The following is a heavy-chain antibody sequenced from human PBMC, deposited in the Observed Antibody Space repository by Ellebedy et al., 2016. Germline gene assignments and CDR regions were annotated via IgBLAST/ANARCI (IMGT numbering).Heavy chain of an antibody. CDR3: AAGVATITHFDY. V-gene: IGHV4-39*01. J-gene: IGHJ4*02. D-gene: IGHD5-24*01. Sequence: SETLSLXXTVSGGSISTSTYYWGWIRQPPGKGLEWIGSIYYSESTYYNPSLKSRVTISVDTSKNQFSLKLSSVTAADTAVYYCAAGVATITHFDYWGQGTLVTVSS. CDR2: IYYSEST. CDR1: GGSISTSTYY.